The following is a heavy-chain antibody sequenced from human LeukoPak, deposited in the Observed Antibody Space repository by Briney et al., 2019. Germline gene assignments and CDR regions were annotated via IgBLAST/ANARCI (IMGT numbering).Heavy chain of an antibody. CDR1: GGSFSGYY. J-gene: IGHJ3*02. CDR2: INHSGST. Sequence: PSETLSLTCAVYGGSFSGYYWSWIRQPPGKGLEWIGEINHSGSTNYNPSLKSRVTISVDTSKNQFSLKLSSVTAADTAVYYCATDYGGNSGPDAFDIWGQGTMVTVSS. D-gene: IGHD4-23*01. V-gene: IGHV4-34*01. CDR3: ATDYGGNSGPDAFDI.